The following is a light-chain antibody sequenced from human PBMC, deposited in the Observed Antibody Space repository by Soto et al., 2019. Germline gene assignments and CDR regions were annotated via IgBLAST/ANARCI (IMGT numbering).Light chain of an antibody. CDR2: GAS. V-gene: IGKV3-20*01. CDR1: QRVGSSY. Sequence: EIVLTQSPGTLSFSPGERATLSWRASQRVGSSYLAWYQHKPDQAPRLLIYGASGRATGIPDRFSGSGSGTDFTLTISRLEPEDFAVYYCQQYGSSGTFGQGTKVDIK. CDR3: QQYGSSGT. J-gene: IGKJ1*01.